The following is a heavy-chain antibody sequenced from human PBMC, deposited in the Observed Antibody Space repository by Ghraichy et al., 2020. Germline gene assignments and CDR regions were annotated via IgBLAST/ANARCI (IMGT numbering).Heavy chain of an antibody. CDR2: IYYSGST. V-gene: IGHV4-30-4*08. D-gene: IGHD1-26*01. CDR3: ASISRELINAFDI. Sequence: TLSLTCTVSGGSISSGDYYWSWIRQPPGKGLEWIGYIYYSGSTYYNPSLKSRVTISVDTSKNQFSLKLSSVTAADTAVYYCASISRELINAFDIWGQGTMVTVSS. CDR1: GGSISSGDYY. J-gene: IGHJ3*02.